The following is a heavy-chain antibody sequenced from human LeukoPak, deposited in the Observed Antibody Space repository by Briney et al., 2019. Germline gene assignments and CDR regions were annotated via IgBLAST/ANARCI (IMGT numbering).Heavy chain of an antibody. CDR1: GGSISSYY. J-gene: IGHJ6*03. Sequence: SETLSLTCTVSGGSISSYYWSWIRQPPGEGLEWIGYIYYSGSTNYNPSLKSRVTISVDTSKNQFSLKLSSVTAADTAVYYCARNYDSSGYYPNYYYYYYMDVWGKGTTVTVSS. CDR2: IYYSGST. CDR3: ARNYDSSGYYPNYYYYYYMDV. D-gene: IGHD3-22*01. V-gene: IGHV4-59*01.